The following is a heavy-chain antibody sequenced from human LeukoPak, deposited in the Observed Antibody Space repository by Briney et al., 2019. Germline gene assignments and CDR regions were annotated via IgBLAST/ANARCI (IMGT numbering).Heavy chain of an antibody. Sequence: SETLSLTCTVSGGSISTYYWSWIRQPPGKGLEWIGYIYYTGSTNYSPSLQSRVTISVDTSKNQFSLKLRSVTAADTAVYFCARESRDVYGPYFDYWGQGTLVTVSS. D-gene: IGHD5-24*01. J-gene: IGHJ4*02. CDR1: GGSISTYY. CDR3: ARESRDVYGPYFDY. CDR2: IYYTGST. V-gene: IGHV4-59*01.